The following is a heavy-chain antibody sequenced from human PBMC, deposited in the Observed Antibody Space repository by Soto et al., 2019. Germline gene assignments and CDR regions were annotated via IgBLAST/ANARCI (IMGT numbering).Heavy chain of an antibody. Sequence: QVQLVESGGGVVQPGRSLRLSCAASGFNFNNYGMHWVRQAPGKGLEWVAVIWNDGNGYYYANSLKGRFTISRENSKNTLFLPLSSLRAEDTAVYYCARRQISPPSRGAASARGGMDVWGQGTTVTVSS. CDR2: IWNDGNGY. J-gene: IGHJ6*02. V-gene: IGHV3-33*01. CDR1: GFNFNNYG. D-gene: IGHD6-13*01. CDR3: ARRQISPPSRGAASARGGMDV.